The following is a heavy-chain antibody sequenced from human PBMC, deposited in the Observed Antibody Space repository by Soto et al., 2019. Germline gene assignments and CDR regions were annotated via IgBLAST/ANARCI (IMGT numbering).Heavy chain of an antibody. CDR2: ISAYNGNT. CDR1: GYSFASYG. D-gene: IGHD1-20*01. J-gene: IGHJ6*02. V-gene: IGHV1-18*04. CDR3: ARDPPITGSLRGTPLMAV. Sequence: ASVKVSCKASGYSFASYGISWVRQAPGQGLEWMGWISAYNGNTNYEQKFQGRVAMTTDTSTNTAYLELRTLRSDDAAVYYCARDPPITGSLRGTPLMAVWGQGTTVTVSS.